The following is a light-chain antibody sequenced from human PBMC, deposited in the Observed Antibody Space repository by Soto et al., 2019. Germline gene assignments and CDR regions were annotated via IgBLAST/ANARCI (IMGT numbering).Light chain of an antibody. CDR1: QRINNW. J-gene: IGKJ2*01. Sequence: DIQLTQSPSTLSASVGDRVTITCRASQRINNWLAWYQQQPGKAPKLLMYKASSLESGVPSRFSGSGSGTEFTLTISSLQPDDFATYYCQQYRTYLYTFGQGTKVDIK. V-gene: IGKV1-5*03. CDR2: KAS. CDR3: QQYRTYLYT.